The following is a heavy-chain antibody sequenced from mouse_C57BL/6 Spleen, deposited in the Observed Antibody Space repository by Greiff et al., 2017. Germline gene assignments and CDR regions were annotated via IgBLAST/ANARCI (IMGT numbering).Heavy chain of an antibody. Sequence: QVQLKQPGAELAKPGASVKLSCKASGYTFTSYWMHWVKQRPGQGLEWIGYINPSSGYTKYNQKFKDKATLTADKSSSTAYMQLSSLTYEDSAVYYCARPGEIVGYYAMDYWGQGTSGTVSS. D-gene: IGHD1-1*01. J-gene: IGHJ4*01. CDR1: GYTFTSYW. CDR3: ARPGEIVGYYAMDY. V-gene: IGHV1-7*01. CDR2: INPSSGYT.